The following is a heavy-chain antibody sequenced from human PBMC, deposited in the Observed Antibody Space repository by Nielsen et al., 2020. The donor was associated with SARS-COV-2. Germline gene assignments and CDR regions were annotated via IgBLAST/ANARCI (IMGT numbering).Heavy chain of an antibody. J-gene: IGHJ4*02. CDR3: ARDGDSSGYYTPADY. CDR1: GYTFTGYY. CDR2: INPNSGGT. V-gene: IGHV1-2*02. D-gene: IGHD3-22*01. Sequence: ASVKVSCKASGYTFTGYYMHWVRQAPGQGLEWMGWINPNSGGTNYAQKFQGRVTMTRDTSISTAYMELSSLRSEDTAVYYCARDGDSSGYYTPADYWGQGTLVTVSS.